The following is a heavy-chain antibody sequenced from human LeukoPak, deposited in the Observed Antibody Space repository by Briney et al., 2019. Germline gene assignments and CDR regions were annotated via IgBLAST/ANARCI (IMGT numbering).Heavy chain of an antibody. CDR3: ARSEWLDNWFDP. Sequence: GASVKVPCKASGGTFSSYAISWVRQAPGQGLEWMGGIIPIFGKANYAQKFQGRVTITADESTSTAYMELSSLRSEDMAVCYCARSEWLDNWFDPWGQGTLVTVSS. CDR2: IIPIFGKA. CDR1: GGTFSSYA. V-gene: IGHV1-69*13. J-gene: IGHJ5*02. D-gene: IGHD6-19*01.